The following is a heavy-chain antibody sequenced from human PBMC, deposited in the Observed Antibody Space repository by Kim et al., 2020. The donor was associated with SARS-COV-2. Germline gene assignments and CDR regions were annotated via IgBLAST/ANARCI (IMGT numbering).Heavy chain of an antibody. CDR3: ARDPYNWNYFDY. Sequence: NPTPSLKRRVTISVDTSKNQFSLRLSSVTAAYTAVYHCARDPYNWNYFDYWGQGTLVTVSS. J-gene: IGHJ4*02. V-gene: IGHV4-59*01. D-gene: IGHD1-20*01.